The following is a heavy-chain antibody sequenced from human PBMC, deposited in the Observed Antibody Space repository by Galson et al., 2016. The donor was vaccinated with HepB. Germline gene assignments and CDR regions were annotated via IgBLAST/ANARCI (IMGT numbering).Heavy chain of an antibody. CDR1: GFTFSSYS. Sequence: SLRLSCAASGFTFSSYSMNWVRQAPGKELEWISYISSSSSTIYYADSVKGRFTISRDNAKNSLYLQMNSLRDEDTAVYYCARGGNSGIGSFDPWGQGTLVTVSS. D-gene: IGHD4-23*01. V-gene: IGHV3-48*02. J-gene: IGHJ5*02. CDR3: ARGGNSGIGSFDP. CDR2: ISSSSSTI.